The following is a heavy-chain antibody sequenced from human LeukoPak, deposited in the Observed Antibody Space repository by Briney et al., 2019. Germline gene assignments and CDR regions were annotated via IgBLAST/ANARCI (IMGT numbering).Heavy chain of an antibody. CDR1: GFTFSDYW. CDR2: IKQDESAK. CDR3: ATTDDTIAGRY. J-gene: IGHJ4*02. Sequence: GGPLRLSCAASGFTFSDYWMTWVRQAPGKGLEWVANIKQDESAKFYADSVKGRFTISRENANNSLYLQMNTLRAEDTAVYYCATTDDTIAGRYWGKGTLVTVSS. D-gene: IGHD1-20*01. V-gene: IGHV3-7*01.